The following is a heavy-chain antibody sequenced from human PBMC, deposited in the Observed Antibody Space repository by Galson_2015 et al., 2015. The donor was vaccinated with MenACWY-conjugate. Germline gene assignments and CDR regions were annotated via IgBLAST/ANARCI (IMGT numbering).Heavy chain of an antibody. J-gene: IGHJ2*01. CDR2: TYYRSRWHN. V-gene: IGHV6-1*01. CDR1: GDSVSSKSAA. D-gene: IGHD6-13*01. Sequence: CAISGDSVSSKSAAWTWIRQSPSRGLEWLGRTYYRSRWHNDYAVSVKSRITINPDTSRNQLSLQLSSVTPEDTAVYYCARGVTRTSGTINWYFDFWGRGTLVTVSS. CDR3: ARGVTRTSGTINWYFDF.